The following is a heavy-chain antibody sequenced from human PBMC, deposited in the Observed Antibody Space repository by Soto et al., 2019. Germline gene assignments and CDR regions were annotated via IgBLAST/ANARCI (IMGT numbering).Heavy chain of an antibody. CDR3: ARDHTPPDD. V-gene: IGHV1-18*01. CDR2: ISAYNGNT. J-gene: IGHJ4*02. Sequence: QVQLVQSGAEVKKPGASVKVSCKASGYTFTSYGIIWLRQAPGQGLEWMGWISAYNGNTNNARKRQGRVTMTTNTSPTTAYVEPRSLRSDDTAVDSCARDHTPPDDRGEEALVTVSS. CDR1: GYTFTSYG. D-gene: IGHD2-2*02.